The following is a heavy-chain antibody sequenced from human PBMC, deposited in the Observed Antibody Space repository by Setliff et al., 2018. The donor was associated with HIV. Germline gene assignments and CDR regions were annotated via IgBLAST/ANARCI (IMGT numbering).Heavy chain of an antibody. CDR1: GASIDSGDHY. Sequence: PSETLSLTCTVSGASIDSGDHYTNWIRQPPGKGLEWIGELSPSGTTRSNPSLQSRVTISLDTSNNQFSLKLTSVTAADTAMYYCASFFVTTVTNQDYWGQGTPVTVSS. J-gene: IGHJ4*02. CDR3: ASFFVTTVTNQDY. D-gene: IGHD4-17*01. CDR2: LSPSGTT. V-gene: IGHV4-39*07.